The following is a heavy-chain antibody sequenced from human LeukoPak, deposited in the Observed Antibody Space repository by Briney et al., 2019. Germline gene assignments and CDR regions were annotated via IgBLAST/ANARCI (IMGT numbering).Heavy chain of an antibody. CDR3: ARHFKNTIFGVVIWARFDP. D-gene: IGHD3-3*01. CDR1: GGSFSGYY. Sequence: SETLSLTCAVYGGSFSGYYWSWIRQPPGKGLEWIGEINHSGSTNYNPSLKSRVTISVDTSKNQFSLKLSSVTAADTAVYYCARHFKNTIFGVVIWARFDPWGQGTLVTVSS. V-gene: IGHV4-34*01. CDR2: INHSGST. J-gene: IGHJ5*02.